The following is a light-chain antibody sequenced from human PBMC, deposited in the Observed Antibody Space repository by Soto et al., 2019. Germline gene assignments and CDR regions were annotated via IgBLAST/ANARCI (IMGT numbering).Light chain of an antibody. CDR2: DDT. CDR1: SSNIGTGYD. CDR3: QSYDSSLSAVV. V-gene: IGLV1-40*01. Sequence: QSVRTQPPSVSGAPGQRVTISCTGTSSNIGTGYDVHWYRQFPGTAPKLLIYDDTNRPSGVPDRFSGSKSGTSASLAITGLQAEDEADYYCQSYDSSLSAVVFGGGTKLTVL. J-gene: IGLJ2*01.